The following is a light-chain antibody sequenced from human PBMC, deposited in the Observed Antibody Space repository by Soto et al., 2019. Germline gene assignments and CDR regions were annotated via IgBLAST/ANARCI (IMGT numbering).Light chain of an antibody. CDR1: QDINKY. J-gene: IGKJ4*01. V-gene: IGKV1-12*01. CDR2: AAS. Sequence: DIQMTQSPSSLSASEGDRVTITCRASQDINKYLAWYQQIPGKAPKLLIFAASTLQSGIPSRFSASGSGTDFTLTVGGLQPEDAATYYCQQTKAFPLTFGGGTKVEIK. CDR3: QQTKAFPLT.